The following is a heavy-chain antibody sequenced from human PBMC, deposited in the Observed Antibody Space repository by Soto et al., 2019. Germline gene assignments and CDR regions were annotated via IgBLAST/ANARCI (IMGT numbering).Heavy chain of an antibody. CDR2: IIPIFGTP. J-gene: IGHJ5*02. CDR3: ARGLECRGYCLDKPTWFAP. D-gene: IGHD2-15*01. CDR1: GGSFSNYT. Sequence: SVKVSCKDSGGSFSNYTFSWVRQAHGQGLEWVGRIIPIFGTPYYSQKFQGRVTITADKSTSTVYMELSSLRSDDTAVYFCARGLECRGYCLDKPTWFAPWGQGTLVTVSS. V-gene: IGHV1-69*06.